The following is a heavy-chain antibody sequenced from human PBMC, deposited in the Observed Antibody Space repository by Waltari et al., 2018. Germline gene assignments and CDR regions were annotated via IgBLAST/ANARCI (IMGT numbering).Heavy chain of an antibody. D-gene: IGHD2-15*01. CDR2: IRNEANKYTT. CDR1: GLSFSDHS. J-gene: IGHJ4*02. V-gene: IGHV3-72*01. Sequence: EVQLVESGGGLVQPGGSLRISCVASGLSFSDHSWDWVRQPPGKGLEWVGRIRNEANKYTTEYAASVKGRFTISRDDSRRSVYLQANSLKSEDTALYYCVRGEVDTIAPAVFDYWGQGTLVTVSS. CDR3: VRGEVDTIAPAVFDY.